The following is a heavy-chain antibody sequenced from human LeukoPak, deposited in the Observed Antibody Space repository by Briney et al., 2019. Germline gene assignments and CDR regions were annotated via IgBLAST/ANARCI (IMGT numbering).Heavy chain of an antibody. CDR3: ARQAVVAEYYFDY. CDR2: MNHSGST. J-gene: IGHJ4*02. CDR1: GGSFSGYY. D-gene: IGHD2-15*01. V-gene: IGHV4-34*01. Sequence: SETLSLTCAVYGGSFSGYYWSWIRQPPGKGLEWIGEMNHSGSTNYNPSLKSRVTISVDTSKNQFSLNLSSVTAADTAVYYCARQAVVAEYYFDYWGQGTLVTVSS.